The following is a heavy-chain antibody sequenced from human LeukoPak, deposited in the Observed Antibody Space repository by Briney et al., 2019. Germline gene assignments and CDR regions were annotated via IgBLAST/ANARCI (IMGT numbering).Heavy chain of an antibody. CDR2: IYPGDSET. V-gene: IGHV5-51*01. CDR1: GYNFTNYW. CDR3: ARHGYSSGWYGGYYYYYMDG. D-gene: IGHD6-19*01. Sequence: GGSLQISCKGSGYNFTNYWIGWVRQLPGKGLEWMGIIYPGDSETRYSPSFQGQVTVSADKSINTAYLQWSSLKASDTAMYYCARHGYSSGWYGGYYYYYMDGGGKGTTVTISS. J-gene: IGHJ6*03.